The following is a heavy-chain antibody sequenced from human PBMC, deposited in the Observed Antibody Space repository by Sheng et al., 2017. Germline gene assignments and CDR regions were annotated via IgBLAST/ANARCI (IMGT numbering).Heavy chain of an antibody. Sequence: QLQLQESGPGLVKPSETLSLTCTVSGDSISSSSYYWGWIRQPPGKGLEWIGTISYGGSTYYNPSLKSRVTISVDTFKNQFSLKLSSVTAADTAVYYCARFHYGSGTYYPFHWGQGTPGHRLL. J-gene: IGHJ4*02. CDR1: GDSISSSSYY. V-gene: IGHV4-39*07. CDR2: ISYGGST. D-gene: IGHD3-10*01. CDR3: ARFHYGSGTYYPFH.